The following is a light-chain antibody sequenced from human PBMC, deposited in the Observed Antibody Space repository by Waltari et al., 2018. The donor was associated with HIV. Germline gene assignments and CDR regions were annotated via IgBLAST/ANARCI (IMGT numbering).Light chain of an antibody. J-gene: IGLJ1*01. CDR1: SSHIGSTY. Sequence: QSVLTQPPSASGTPGQRVTISCSGSSSHIGSTYVYWYQQVPGTAPKLLIYRNNQRPSGVPDRFSGSKSGTSASLAISGLRSEDEADYYCAAWDDSLSAFYVFGTGTKVTVL. CDR2: RNN. V-gene: IGLV1-47*01. CDR3: AAWDDSLSAFYV.